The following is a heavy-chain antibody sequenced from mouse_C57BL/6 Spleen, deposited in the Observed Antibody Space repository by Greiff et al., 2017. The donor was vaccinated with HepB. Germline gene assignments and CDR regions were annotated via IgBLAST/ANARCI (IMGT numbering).Heavy chain of an antibody. CDR2: IHPNSGST. CDR1: GYTFTSYW. J-gene: IGHJ2*01. V-gene: IGHV1-64*01. CDR3: AICERYGDYDY. D-gene: IGHD2-13*01. Sequence: VQLQQPGAELVKPGASVKLSCKASGYTFTSYWMHWVKQRPGQGLEWIGMIHPNSGSTNYNEKFKSKATLTVDKSSSTAYIQHSSLTSEDSAFYYCAICERYGDYDYWGQGTTLTVSS.